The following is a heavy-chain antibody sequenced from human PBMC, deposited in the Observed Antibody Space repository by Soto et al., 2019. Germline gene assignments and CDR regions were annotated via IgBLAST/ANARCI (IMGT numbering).Heavy chain of an antibody. J-gene: IGHJ4*02. V-gene: IGHV1-2*04. CDR3: ARAYPSSKVHFDD. CDR2: INPNSGGT. CDR1: GYTFTGYY. Sequence: GASVKVSCKASGYTFTGYYMHWVRQAPGQGLEWMGWINPNSGGTNYAQKFQGWVTMTRDTSISTAYMELSRLRSDDTAVYYCARAYPSSKVHFDDWGQGTLVNVSS. D-gene: IGHD3-10*01.